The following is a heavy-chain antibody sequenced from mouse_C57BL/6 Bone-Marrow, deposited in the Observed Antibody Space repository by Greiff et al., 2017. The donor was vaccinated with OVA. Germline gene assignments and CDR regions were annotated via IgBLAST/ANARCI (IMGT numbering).Heavy chain of an antibody. V-gene: IGHV14-4*01. CDR1: GFNIKDDY. Sequence: VQLQQSGAELVRPGASVKLSCTASGFNIKDDYMHWVKQRPEQGLEWIGWIDPENGDTEYASKFKGKATLTADKSSSTAYMQLSSLTSEDSAVYFCARQGLRPSFAYWGQGTLVTVSA. CDR2: IDPENGDT. J-gene: IGHJ3*01. D-gene: IGHD2-4*01. CDR3: ARQGLRPSFAY.